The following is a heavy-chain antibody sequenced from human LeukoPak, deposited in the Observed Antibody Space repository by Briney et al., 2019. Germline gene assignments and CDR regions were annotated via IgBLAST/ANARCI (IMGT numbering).Heavy chain of an antibody. V-gene: IGHV4-4*07. CDR2: IYTSGNT. J-gene: IGHJ4*02. CDR3: ARENSGSYREFDY. CDR1: GGSISSHY. Sequence: SETLSLTCTVSGGSISSHYWSWIRQPPGKGLEWIGRIYTSGNTNYNASLKSRVSMSVDTSKNQFSLKLSSVTAADTAVFYCARENSGSYREFDYWGQGTLVTVSS. D-gene: IGHD1-26*01.